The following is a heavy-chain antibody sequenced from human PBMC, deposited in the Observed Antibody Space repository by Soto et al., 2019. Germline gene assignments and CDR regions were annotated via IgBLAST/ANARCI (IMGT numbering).Heavy chain of an antibody. V-gene: IGHV4-39*01. J-gene: IGHJ4*02. Sequence: SETLSLTCTVSGGSISSSSYYWGWIRQPPGKGLEWIGSIYYSGSTYYNPSLKSRVTISVDTSKNQFSLKLSSVTAADTAVYYCARHDRVVNKTFDYWGQGTLVTVSS. CDR3: ARHDRVVNKTFDY. CDR2: IYYSGST. D-gene: IGHD2-21*01. CDR1: GGSISSSSYY.